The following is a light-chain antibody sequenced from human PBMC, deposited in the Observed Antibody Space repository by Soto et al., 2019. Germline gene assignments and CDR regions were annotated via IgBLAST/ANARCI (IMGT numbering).Light chain of an antibody. CDR2: EVT. CDR1: SSDVGGYDY. J-gene: IGLJ3*02. CDR3: SSFVAGNNYWV. Sequence: QSALTQPPSASGPPGRSVTISCTGTSSDVGGYDYVSWFQQHPGKAPKLIIYEVTKRPSGVPDRFSASKSGNTASLTVSGLQAEDEADYYCSSFVAGNNYWVFGGGTKLTVL. V-gene: IGLV2-8*01.